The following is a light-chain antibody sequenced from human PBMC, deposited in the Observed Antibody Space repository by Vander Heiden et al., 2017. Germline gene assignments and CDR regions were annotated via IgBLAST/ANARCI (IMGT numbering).Light chain of an antibody. J-gene: IGKJ5*01. Sequence: EVVLTQSPATLSLSPGERATLSCRASQSISNYLAWYQQKPGQAPRLLSYDASNRATGIPARFSGSGSGTDFTLTISSLEPEDFAVYYCQQRVDWPPITFGQGTRLEIQ. CDR1: QSISNY. V-gene: IGKV3-11*01. CDR3: QQRVDWPPIT. CDR2: DAS.